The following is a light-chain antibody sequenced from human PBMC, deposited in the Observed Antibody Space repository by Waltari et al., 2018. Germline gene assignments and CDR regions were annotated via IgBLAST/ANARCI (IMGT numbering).Light chain of an antibody. V-gene: IGLV1-40*01. CDR3: QSFDSRLSDGVV. CDR1: SSNHGEGHH. J-gene: IGLJ2*01. CDR2: GNN. Sequence: QSVLTQPPSVSGTPGQRVNISCPGRSSNHGEGHHLHWSQKIPGTAPKLPIFGNNNRPSGVPDRFSGSKSGTSASLAITGLQAEDEGDYYCQSFDSRLSDGVVFGGGTKVTVL.